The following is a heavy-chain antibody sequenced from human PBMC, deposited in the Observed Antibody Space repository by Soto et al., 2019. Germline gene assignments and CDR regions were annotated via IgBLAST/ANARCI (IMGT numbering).Heavy chain of an antibody. Sequence: SETLSLTCSVSGDSISNSYWAWIRQPPGKGLEWIGYISYSGSTDYNPSLKSRVTISVDTSKNQFSLTLDSVTAADTAVYFCARARNLLTGYYKGGFYYFDFWGEGILVTVSS. V-gene: IGHV4-59*01. D-gene: IGHD3-9*01. CDR2: ISYSGST. J-gene: IGHJ4*02. CDR3: ARARNLLTGYYKGGFYYFDF. CDR1: GDSISNSY.